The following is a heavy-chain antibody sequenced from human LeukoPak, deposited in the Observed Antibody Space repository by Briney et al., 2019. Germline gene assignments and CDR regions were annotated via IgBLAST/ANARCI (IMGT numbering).Heavy chain of an antibody. CDR3: ARAGGSYEFDY. D-gene: IGHD5-18*01. CDR2: TYSGGST. CDR1: GFTVSSTY. J-gene: IGHJ4*02. V-gene: IGHV3-66*01. Sequence: GGSLRLSCLASGFTVSSTYMSWVRQAPGKGLEWVSVTYSGGSTYYADSVKGRCTISRDNSKNTLYLQMNSLRGEDTAVYYCARAGGSYEFDYWGQGTLVTVSS.